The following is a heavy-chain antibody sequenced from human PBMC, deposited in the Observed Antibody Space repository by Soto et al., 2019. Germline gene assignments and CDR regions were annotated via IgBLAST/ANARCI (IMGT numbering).Heavy chain of an antibody. CDR3: VYIRGSSGWYSYFDY. Sequence: GGSLRLSCAASGFTFSSYWMHWVRQAPGKGLVWVSRINSDGSSTSYADSVKGRFTISRDNAKNTLYLQMNSLRAEDTAVYYCVYIRGSSGWYSYFDYWGQGTLVTVSS. J-gene: IGHJ4*02. CDR1: GFTFSSYW. D-gene: IGHD6-19*01. V-gene: IGHV3-74*01. CDR2: INSDGSST.